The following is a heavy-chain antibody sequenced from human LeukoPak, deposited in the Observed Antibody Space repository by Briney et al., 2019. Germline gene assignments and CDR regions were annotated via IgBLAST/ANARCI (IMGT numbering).Heavy chain of an antibody. J-gene: IGHJ3*02. V-gene: IGHV4-39*01. Sequence: SETLSLTCTVSGGSISSSSYYWGWIRQPPGKGLEWIGSIYYSGSTYYNPSLKSRVTISVDTSKNQLSLKLSSVTAADTAVYYCARRRRYCSGGSCYDAFDIWGQGTMVTVSS. D-gene: IGHD2-15*01. CDR3: ARRRRYCSGGSCYDAFDI. CDR2: IYYSGST. CDR1: GGSISSSSYY.